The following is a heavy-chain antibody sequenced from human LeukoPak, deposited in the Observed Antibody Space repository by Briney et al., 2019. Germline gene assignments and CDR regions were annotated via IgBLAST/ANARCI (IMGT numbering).Heavy chain of an antibody. D-gene: IGHD2-15*01. CDR2: IIPIFGTA. J-gene: IGHJ5*02. Sequence: SVKVSCKASGGTFSSYAISWVRQAPGQGLEWMGGIIPIFGTANYAQKFQGRVTITADESTSTAYMELSSLRSEDTAVYYCARDKGSGPNWFDPWGQGTLGTVSS. CDR3: ARDKGSGPNWFDP. CDR1: GGTFSSYA. V-gene: IGHV1-69*01.